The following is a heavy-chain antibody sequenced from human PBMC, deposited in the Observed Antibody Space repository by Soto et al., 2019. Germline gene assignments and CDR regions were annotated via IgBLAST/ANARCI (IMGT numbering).Heavy chain of an antibody. CDR3: ATNNGSGSTHFDY. V-gene: IGHV1-69*02. CDR2: IIPMLGMS. Sequence: QVQLVQSGAEVKKPGSPVRVSCTASGDTFNFYTISWVRQVPGQGPEWMGRIIPMLGMSNYAQKFQGRVTIMADKSTRTVYMNQSGLTSEDTAVYYSATNNGSGSTHFDYWGQGTLVTVSS. D-gene: IGHD3-10*01. J-gene: IGHJ4*02. CDR1: GDTFNFYT.